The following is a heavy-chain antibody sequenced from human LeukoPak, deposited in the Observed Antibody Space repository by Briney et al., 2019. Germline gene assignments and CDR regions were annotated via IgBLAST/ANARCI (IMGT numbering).Heavy chain of an antibody. D-gene: IGHD2-15*01. CDR1: GFTFSNYA. CDR2: ISGSGDST. J-gene: IGHJ4*02. V-gene: IGHV3-23*01. CDR3: ARRDIVVIVSASDY. Sequence: GGSLRLSCAASGFTFSNYAMSWVRQAPGKGLEWVSAISGSGDSTYYADSVKGRFTISRDNSKNTLYLQMNSLRAEDTAVYYCARRDIVVIVSASDYWGQGTLVTVSS.